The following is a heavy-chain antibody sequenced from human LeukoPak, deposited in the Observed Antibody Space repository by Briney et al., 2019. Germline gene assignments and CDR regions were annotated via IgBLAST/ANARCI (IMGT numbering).Heavy chain of an antibody. Sequence: PGGSLRLSCAASGFAFSSYGMHWVRQAPGKGLEWVAFIRYDGSNKYYADSVKGRFTISRDNSKNTLYLQMNSLRAEDAAVYYCAKDPGLIVGATWYYFDYWGQGTLVTVSS. D-gene: IGHD1-26*01. CDR1: GFAFSSYG. CDR3: AKDPGLIVGATWYYFDY. V-gene: IGHV3-30*02. CDR2: IRYDGSNK. J-gene: IGHJ4*02.